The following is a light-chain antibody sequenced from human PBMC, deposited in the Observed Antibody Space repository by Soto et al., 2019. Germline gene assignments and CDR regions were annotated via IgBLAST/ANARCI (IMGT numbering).Light chain of an antibody. CDR1: SSAVGGYNY. Sequence: QPVLTQPASVSGSPGQSITISCTETSSAVGGYNYVSWYQQYPGKAPKLMIYEVSNRPSGVSNRFSGSKSGNTASLTISGLQADDEADYYCSSYTSSSTPLVFGTGTKDTVL. J-gene: IGLJ1*01. CDR2: EVS. CDR3: SSYTSSSTPLV. V-gene: IGLV2-14*01.